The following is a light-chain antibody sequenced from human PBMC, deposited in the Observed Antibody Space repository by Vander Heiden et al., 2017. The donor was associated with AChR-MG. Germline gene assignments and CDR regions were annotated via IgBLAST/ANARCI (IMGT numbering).Light chain of an antibody. CDR1: QSISSY. V-gene: IGKV1-39*01. J-gene: IGKJ1*01. CDR3: QQSSRTPAT. Sequence: DIQITQSPSSPSAPVGDRVTTTCRASQSISSYLTWFQQKPGKAPKVLIFAASNLQSGVPSKFSGSGSRTSFTLDIHNLQPEDFAAYYCQQSSRTPATFGQGTKVEIK. CDR2: AAS.